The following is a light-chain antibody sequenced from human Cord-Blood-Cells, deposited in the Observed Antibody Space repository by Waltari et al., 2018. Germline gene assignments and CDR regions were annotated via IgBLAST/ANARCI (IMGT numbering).Light chain of an antibody. J-gene: IGKJ2*01. Sequence: IQMTQSPSSLSASVGDRVTITCQASQDLSNYLNWYQQKPGKAPKLLIYDASNLETRVPSRFSGSGSGTDFTFTISSLQPEDISTYYCQQYDNLPYTFGQGTKLEIK. CDR3: QQYDNLPYT. V-gene: IGKV1-33*01. CDR2: DAS. CDR1: QDLSNY.